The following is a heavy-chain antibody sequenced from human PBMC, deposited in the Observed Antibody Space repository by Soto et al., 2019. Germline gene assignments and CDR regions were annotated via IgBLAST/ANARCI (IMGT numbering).Heavy chain of an antibody. J-gene: IGHJ4*02. V-gene: IGHV2-5*02. CDR1: GFSLSTSGVG. CDR2: IYWDDDK. D-gene: IGHD4-17*01. Sequence: QITLKESGPTLVKPTQTLTLTCTFSGFSLSTSGVGVGWIRQPPGKALEWLALIYWDDDKRYSPSLKSRLTXTXXTSKNQVVLTMTNMDPVDTATYYCAHRLRWYYFDYWGQGTLVTVSS. CDR3: AHRLRWYYFDY.